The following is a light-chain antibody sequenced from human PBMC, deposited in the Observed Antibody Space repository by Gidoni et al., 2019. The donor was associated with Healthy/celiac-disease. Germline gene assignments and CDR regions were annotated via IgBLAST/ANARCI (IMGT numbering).Light chain of an antibody. V-gene: IGKV3-15*01. CDR3: QQYNNWPRT. Sequence: EIVMTQSPATLSVSPGERATLSCRASQSVSSNLAWYQQKPGQAPRLLIYGASTRATGIPARFSGSGSGTEFTLTISSLQSEDFVVYYCQQYNNWPRTFXXXTKVEIK. J-gene: IGKJ1*01. CDR2: GAS. CDR1: QSVSSN.